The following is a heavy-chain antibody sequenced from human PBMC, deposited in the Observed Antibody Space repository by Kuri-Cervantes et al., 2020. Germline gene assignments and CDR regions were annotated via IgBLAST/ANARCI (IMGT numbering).Heavy chain of an antibody. Sequence: SETLSLTCAVSGYSISSGYYWGWIRQPPGKGLEWIGSIYHSGSTYYNPSLKSRVTISRDTSKNQFSLKLHSVTAADTAVYYCARDSGGYDNGLHDAFEIWSLGTMVTVSS. J-gene: IGHJ3*02. CDR3: ARDSGGYDNGLHDAFEI. D-gene: IGHD5-18*01. V-gene: IGHV4-38-2*02. CDR2: IYHSGST. CDR1: GYSISSGYY.